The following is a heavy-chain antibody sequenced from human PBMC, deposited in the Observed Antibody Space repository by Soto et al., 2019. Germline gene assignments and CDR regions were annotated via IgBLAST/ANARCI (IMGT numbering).Heavy chain of an antibody. V-gene: IGHV4-4*02. CDR2: IYHSGNT. D-gene: IGHD2-15*01. Sequence: SETLSLTCAVAGGSISSSYWWNWVRQPPGKGLEWIGEIYHSGNTHYNPSLKSRVTISVDKSKNQFSLKLSSVTAADTAVYYCTRPPECSGGSCYSFFDYWGQGTLVTVSS. J-gene: IGHJ4*02. CDR3: TRPPECSGGSCYSFFDY. CDR1: GGSISSSYW.